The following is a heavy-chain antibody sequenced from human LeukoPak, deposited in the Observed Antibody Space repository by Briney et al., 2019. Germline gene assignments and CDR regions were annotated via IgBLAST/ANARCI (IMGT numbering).Heavy chain of an antibody. D-gene: IGHD1-26*01. CDR3: ARKDSVPSGSYFPAPATFDY. CDR2: IYYSGST. V-gene: IGHV4-39*01. CDR1: GGSISSSSYY. Sequence: SETLSLTCTVSGGSISSSSYYWGWIRQPGGKGLEWIGSIYYSGSTYYNPCHESRFTISVDTSKNQFSLKLSSVTAADTAVYYCARKDSVPSGSYFPAPATFDYWGQGTLVTVSS. J-gene: IGHJ4*02.